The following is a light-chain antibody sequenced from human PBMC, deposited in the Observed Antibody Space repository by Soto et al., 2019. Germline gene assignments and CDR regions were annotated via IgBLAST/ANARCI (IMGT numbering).Light chain of an antibody. V-gene: IGLV2-14*01. CDR3: NSYRTVSTYV. Sequence: QSALTQPASVSGSPGQSITIACTGTSSDIGGYNFVSWYQQHPGKAPKLLIYDVGNRPSGVSNRFSGSKSGNTASLTICGLQAEDEAHYYCNSYRTVSTYVFGTGTKVTVL. CDR1: SSDIGGYNF. J-gene: IGLJ1*01. CDR2: DVG.